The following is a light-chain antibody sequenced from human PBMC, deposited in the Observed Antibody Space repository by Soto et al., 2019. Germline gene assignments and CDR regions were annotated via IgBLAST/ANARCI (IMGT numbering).Light chain of an antibody. J-gene: IGKJ1*01. CDR3: QQYYSYST. V-gene: IGKV1-5*01. Sequence: DIQMTQSPSTLSASVGDRVTITCRARQSINRRLAWYQQKPGKSPKLLIYDASNFETGVPPRFGGSGSATDFTLIISSLQPDDIATYSWQQYYSYSTFGQGTKVDIK. CDR2: DAS. CDR1: QSINRR.